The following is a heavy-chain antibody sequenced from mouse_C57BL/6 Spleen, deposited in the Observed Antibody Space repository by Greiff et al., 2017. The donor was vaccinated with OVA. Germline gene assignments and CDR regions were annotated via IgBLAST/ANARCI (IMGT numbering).Heavy chain of an antibody. J-gene: IGHJ2*01. CDR2: IYPGDGDT. D-gene: IGHD1-1*01. Sequence: QVQLQQSGPELVKPGASVKISCKASGYAFSSSWMNWVKQRPGKGLEWIGRIYPGDGDTNYNGKFKGKATLTADKASSTAYMQLSSLTSEDSAVYVCANYDGSRCFDYWGQGTTLTVSS. V-gene: IGHV1-82*01. CDR1: GYAFSSSW. CDR3: ANYDGSRCFDY.